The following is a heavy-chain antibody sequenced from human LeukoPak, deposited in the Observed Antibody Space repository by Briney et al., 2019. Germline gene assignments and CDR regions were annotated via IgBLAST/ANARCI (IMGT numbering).Heavy chain of an antibody. CDR2: IIPIFGTA. D-gene: IGHD2-15*01. CDR3: ATAYCSGGSCYDFLDY. CDR1: GGTFSSYA. J-gene: IGHJ4*02. V-gene: IGHV1-69*06. Sequence: SVKVSCKASGGTFSSYAISWVRQAPGQGLEWMGGIIPIFGTANYAQKFQGRVTMTEDTSTDTAYMELSSLRSEDTAVYYCATAYCSGGSCYDFLDYWGQGTLVTVSS.